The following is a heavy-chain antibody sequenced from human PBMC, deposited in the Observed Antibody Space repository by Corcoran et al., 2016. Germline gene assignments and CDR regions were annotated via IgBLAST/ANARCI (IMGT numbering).Heavy chain of an antibody. D-gene: IGHD6-13*01. CDR2: IIPIFGTA. Sequence: QVQLVQSGAEVKKPGSSVKVSCKASGGTLSSYAISWVRQAPGQGLEWMGGIIPIFGTANYAQKFQGRVTITADESTSTAYMELSSLRSEDTAVNYCARDSGRIAAGNWYFDLWGRGTLVTVSS. V-gene: IGHV1-69*01. J-gene: IGHJ2*01. CDR3: ARDSGRIAAGNWYFDL. CDR1: GGTLSSYA.